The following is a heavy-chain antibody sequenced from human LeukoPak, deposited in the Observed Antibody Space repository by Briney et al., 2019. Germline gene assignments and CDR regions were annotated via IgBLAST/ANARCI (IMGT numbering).Heavy chain of an antibody. J-gene: IGHJ4*02. D-gene: IGHD6-19*01. Sequence: SETLSLTCAVSGASITSYYWSWIRQPPGKGLEWIGYIYYSGSTNYNPSLKSRVTMSVDTSKNEFSVKLSSVTTADTAVYYCATRRIAVAAPFDYWGQGTLVTVSS. CDR2: IYYSGST. V-gene: IGHV4-59*01. CDR1: GASITSYY. CDR3: ATRRIAVAAPFDY.